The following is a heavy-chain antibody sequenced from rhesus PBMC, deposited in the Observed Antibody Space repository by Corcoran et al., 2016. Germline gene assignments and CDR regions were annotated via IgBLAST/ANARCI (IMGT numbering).Heavy chain of an antibody. D-gene: IGHD2-21*01. J-gene: IGHJ4*01. V-gene: IGHV4S7*01. CDR1: GGSISGGYG. CDR2: IYSSSGNT. CDR3: ARDEAEYCTGSGCYFDY. Sequence: QVQLQESGPGLLKPSETLSLTCAVSGGSISGGYGWGWIRQPPGKGLEWIGSIYSSSGNTYYNPSLKSRDTISTDTAKNQFSLKLSSVTAADTAVYYCARDEAEYCTGSGCYFDYWGQGVLVTVSS.